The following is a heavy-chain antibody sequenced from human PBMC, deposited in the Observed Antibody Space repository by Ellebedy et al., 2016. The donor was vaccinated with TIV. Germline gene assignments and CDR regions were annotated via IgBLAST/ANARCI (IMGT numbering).Heavy chain of an antibody. CDR2: VNWNGADI. CDR1: GFIFESYA. CDR3: AQDQGYSAGWSLGYYYYGMDV. J-gene: IGHJ6*02. V-gene: IGHV3-9*01. D-gene: IGHD1-26*01. Sequence: SLKISXAASGFIFESYAMHWVRQAPGKGLEWVSGVNWNGADIGYAASVKGRFTISRDNAKNSLYLEMNNLRGEDTALYYCAQDQGYSAGWSLGYYYYGMDVWGQGTTVTVSS.